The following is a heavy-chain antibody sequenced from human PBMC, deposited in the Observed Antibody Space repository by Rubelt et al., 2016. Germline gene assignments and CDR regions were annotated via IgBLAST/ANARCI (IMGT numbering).Heavy chain of an antibody. V-gene: IGHV3-13*01. CDR2: IGTAGDT. CDR1: GFTFSSYD. J-gene: IGHJ2*01. CDR3: AREVVKGCFDL. Sequence: EVQLLESGGGLVQPGASLRLSCAASGFTFSSYDMHWVRQATGKGLEWVSAIGTAGDTYYPGSVKGRFTISRENAKNSLYLQMNSLRAEETAVYYCAREVVKGCFDLWGRGTLVTVSS. D-gene: IGHD4-23*01.